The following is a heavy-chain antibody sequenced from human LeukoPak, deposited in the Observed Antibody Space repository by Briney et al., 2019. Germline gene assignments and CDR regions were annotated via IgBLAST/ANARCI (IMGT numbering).Heavy chain of an antibody. J-gene: IGHJ4*02. V-gene: IGHV3-21*01. CDR1: GFTFSSYS. CDR2: ISAAGNYI. CDR3: ARGVAAAATLSPGDY. Sequence: GGSLRLSCAASGFTFSSYSMTWVRQAPGKGLEWVSSISAAGNYIYYPDSLRGRFTISRDNAKNSLYLQMNSLRAEDTAVYFCARGVAAAATLSPGDYWGQGTLVTVSS. D-gene: IGHD6-13*01.